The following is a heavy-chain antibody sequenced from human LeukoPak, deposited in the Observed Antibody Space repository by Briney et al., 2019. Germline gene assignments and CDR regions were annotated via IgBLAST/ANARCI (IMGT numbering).Heavy chain of an antibody. Sequence: GGSLRLSCAASGFTFSSYAMSWVRQAPGKGLEWVSAISGSGGSTYYADSVKGRFTISRDNSKNTLFLQMNSLRAEDTAVYYCAKQGGVVPAATHDYWGQGTLVTVSS. CDR1: GFTFSSYA. V-gene: IGHV3-23*01. CDR2: ISGSGGST. CDR3: AKQGGVVPAATHDY. D-gene: IGHD2-2*01. J-gene: IGHJ4*02.